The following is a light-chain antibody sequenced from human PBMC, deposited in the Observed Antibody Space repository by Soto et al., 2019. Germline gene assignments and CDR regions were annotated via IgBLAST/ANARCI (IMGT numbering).Light chain of an antibody. CDR2: LNSDGSH. CDR3: QTWGTGNRV. CDR1: SGHSRYA. Sequence: QLVLTQSPSASASLGASVKLTCTLSSGHSRYAIAWHQQQPEKGPRYLMRLNSDGSHNKGDGIPDRFSGSSSGAERYLTISSLQSEDEADYYCQTWGTGNRVFGGGTKLTVL. J-gene: IGLJ2*01. V-gene: IGLV4-69*02.